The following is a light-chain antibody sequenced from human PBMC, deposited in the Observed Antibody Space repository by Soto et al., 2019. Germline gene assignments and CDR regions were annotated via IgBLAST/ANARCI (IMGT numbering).Light chain of an antibody. J-gene: IGLJ2*01. CDR2: EDS. V-gene: IGLV2-14*02. CDR1: SSDVGSYNL. Sequence: QSALTQPASVSGSPGQSITISCTGTSSDVGSYNLVSWYQQHPGKAPKLMISEDSKRPSGVPDRFSGSTSGTSASLAITGLQAEDAADYYCQSYDNSLLAYVFGGGTKVTVL. CDR3: QSYDNSLLAYV.